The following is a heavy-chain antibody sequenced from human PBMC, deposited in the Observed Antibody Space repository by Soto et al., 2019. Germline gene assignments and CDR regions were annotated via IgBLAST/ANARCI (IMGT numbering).Heavy chain of an antibody. Sequence: GETLKNDCKGSGYSFAGYWITWVRKKPVRVIEWMGRIDPSDSQTYYSPSFRGHVTISVTKSITTVFLQWSSLRASDTAMYYCARQIYDSDTGPNFQYYFDSWGQGTPVTVSS. CDR1: GYSFAGYW. CDR2: IDPSDSQT. V-gene: IGHV5-10-1*01. CDR3: ARQIYDSDTGPNFQYYFDS. J-gene: IGHJ4*02. D-gene: IGHD3-22*01.